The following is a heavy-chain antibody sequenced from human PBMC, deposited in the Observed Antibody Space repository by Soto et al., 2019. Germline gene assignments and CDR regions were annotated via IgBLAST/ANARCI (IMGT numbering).Heavy chain of an antibody. J-gene: IGHJ6*03. CDR2: INHSGST. V-gene: IGHV4-34*01. CDR3: ASGSESAANYYYYYMDV. CDR1: GGSFSGYY. D-gene: IGHD2-15*01. Sequence: SETLSLTCAVHGGSFSGYYWSWIRQPPGKGLGWIGEINHSGSTNYNPSLKSRVTISVDTSKNQFSLKLSSVTAADTAVYYCASGSESAANYYYYYMDVWGKGTTVTVSS.